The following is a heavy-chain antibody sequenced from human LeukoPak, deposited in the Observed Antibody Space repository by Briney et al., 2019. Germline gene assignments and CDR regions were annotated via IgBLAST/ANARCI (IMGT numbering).Heavy chain of an antibody. Sequence: GASVKVSCKASGYTFTGYYMHWVRQAPGQGLEWMGWINPNSGGTNYAQKFQGRVTMTRDTSISTAYMELSRLRSDDTAVYYCARVMGATTGTLDYWGQGTLVTVSS. J-gene: IGHJ4*02. V-gene: IGHV1-2*02. CDR1: GYTFTGYY. CDR2: INPNSGGT. D-gene: IGHD1-26*01. CDR3: ARVMGATTGTLDY.